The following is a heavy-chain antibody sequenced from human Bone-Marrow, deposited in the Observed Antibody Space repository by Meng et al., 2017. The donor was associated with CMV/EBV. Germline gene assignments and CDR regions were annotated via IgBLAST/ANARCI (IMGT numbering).Heavy chain of an antibody. V-gene: IGHV3-73*01. D-gene: IGHD3-10*01. J-gene: IGHJ6*02. CDR3: VREWLVRGVIITFYYYYGMDV. CDR2: IRSGANSDAT. CDR1: GFTFSGSS. Sequence: GESLKISCAASGFTFSGSSMHWVRQASGKGLEWVGRIRSGANSDATAYAASVEGRFTISRDDSKNTAYLQMNSLRAEDTAVYYCVREWLVRGVIITFYYYYGMDVWGQGTTVTGSS.